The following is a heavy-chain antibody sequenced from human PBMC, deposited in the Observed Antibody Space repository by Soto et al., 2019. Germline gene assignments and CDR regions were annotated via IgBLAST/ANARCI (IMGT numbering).Heavy chain of an antibody. D-gene: IGHD3-10*01. CDR2: INPNSGGT. J-gene: IGHJ5*02. CDR3: ARPLWFGELLGWFDP. Sequence: GASVKVSCKASGYTFTGYYMHWLRQSPGQGLEWMGWINPNSGGTNYAQKFQGRVTMTRDTSISTAYMELSRLRSDDTAVYYCARPLWFGELLGWFDPWGQGTLVTVS. V-gene: IGHV1-2*02. CDR1: GYTFTGYY.